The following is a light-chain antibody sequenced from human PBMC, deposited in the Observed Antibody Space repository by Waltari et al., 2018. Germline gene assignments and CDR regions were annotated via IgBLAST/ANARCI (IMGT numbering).Light chain of an antibody. CDR3: QQYNNSPYT. CDR2: STS. CDR1: QRVSSSF. V-gene: IGKV3-20*01. J-gene: IGKJ2*01. Sequence: EIVLTQSPGTLSLSPGDRATLSCRATQRVSSSFFDWYQQKPGQAPRLLISSTSKRATGIPDRFSGRWSGTDFTLTISRLEPEDFAVYYCQQYNNSPYTFGQGTKLEIK.